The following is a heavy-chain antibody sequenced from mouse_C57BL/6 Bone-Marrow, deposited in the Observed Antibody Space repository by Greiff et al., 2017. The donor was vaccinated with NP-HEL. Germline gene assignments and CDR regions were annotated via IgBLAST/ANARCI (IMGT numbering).Heavy chain of an antibody. CDR2: LRCDDDK. D-gene: IGHD4-1*02. J-gene: IGHJ2*01. CDR1: GFSLSTFGMG. V-gene: IGHV8-8*01. Sequence: QVTLKESGPGILQPSQTLSLTCSFSGFSLSTFGMGVGWIRQPPGIGLVWLVHLRCDDDKYYNPVQKSRPIIAKNTSKNQVFLKIANVDTADTATYYCARPTGHYFVYWGQGTPLTVSS. CDR3: ARPTGHYFVY.